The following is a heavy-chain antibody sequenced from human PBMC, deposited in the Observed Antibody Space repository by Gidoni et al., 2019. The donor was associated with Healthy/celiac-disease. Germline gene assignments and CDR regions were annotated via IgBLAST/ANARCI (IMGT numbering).Heavy chain of an antibody. CDR1: GFTFRRFG. CDR3: AKAMSGVLAI. V-gene: IGHV3-30*18. D-gene: IGHD3-10*01. CDR2: ISYAGSEN. Sequence: QVQLGETGGGVVQPGRYLRLSCAAAGFTFRRFGMHWVRQAPGKGLEWVAVISYAGSENYFADSVKGRFPISRDNSKNSLYLQLNSLRAEDTAVYYCAKAMSGVLAIWGQGPMVTVSS. J-gene: IGHJ3*02.